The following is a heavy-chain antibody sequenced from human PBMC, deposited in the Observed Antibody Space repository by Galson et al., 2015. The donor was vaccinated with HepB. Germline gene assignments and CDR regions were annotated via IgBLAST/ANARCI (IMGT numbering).Heavy chain of an antibody. J-gene: IGHJ6*02. Sequence: SLRLSCAASGFTFSSYAMSWVRQAPGKGLEWVSAISGSGGSTYYADPVKGRFTISRDNSKNTLYLQMNSLRAEDTAVYYCARDRYSYGWAPWYYYGMDVWGQGTTVTVSS. V-gene: IGHV3-23*01. CDR2: ISGSGGST. CDR3: ARDRYSYGWAPWYYYGMDV. CDR1: GFTFSSYA. D-gene: IGHD5-18*01.